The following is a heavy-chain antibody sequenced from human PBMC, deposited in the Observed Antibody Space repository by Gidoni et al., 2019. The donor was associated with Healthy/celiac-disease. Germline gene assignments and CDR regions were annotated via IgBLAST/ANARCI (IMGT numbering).Heavy chain of an antibody. CDR1: GFTFSSYR. Sequence: EVQLVESGGGLVKPGGSLRLSCAASGFTFSSYRMNWVRQAPGKGLEWVSSISSSSSYIYYADSVKGRFTISRDNAKNSLYLQMNSLRAEDTAVYYCARDLTEDYDLWSGYYRPPYFDYWGQGTLVTVSS. V-gene: IGHV3-21*01. CDR2: ISSSSSYI. D-gene: IGHD3-3*01. J-gene: IGHJ4*02. CDR3: ARDLTEDYDLWSGYYRPPYFDY.